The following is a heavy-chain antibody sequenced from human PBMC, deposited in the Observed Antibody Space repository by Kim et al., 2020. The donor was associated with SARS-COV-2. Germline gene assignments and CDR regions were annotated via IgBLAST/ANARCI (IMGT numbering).Heavy chain of an antibody. J-gene: IGHJ5*02. CDR3: ARDPRGYSGYDSNP. D-gene: IGHD5-12*01. Sequence: ADSVKGRFTISRDNAKNSLYLQMNSLRAEDTAVYYCARDPRGYSGYDSNPWGQGTLVTVSS. V-gene: IGHV3-21*01.